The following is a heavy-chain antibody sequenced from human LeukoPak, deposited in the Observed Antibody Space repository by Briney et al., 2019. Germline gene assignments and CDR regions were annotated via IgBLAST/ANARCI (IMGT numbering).Heavy chain of an antibody. V-gene: IGHV6-1*01. D-gene: IGHD1-26*01. CDR1: GDSVSSDSAA. CDR2: TYFRSKWYY. CDR3: ARDPVGGSTIFDS. J-gene: IGHJ4*02. Sequence: SQTLSLTCAISGDSVSSDSAAWNWIRQSPSRGLEWLARTYFRSKWYYGYALAVKGRITINPDTSKNQFSLQLNSVTPEDTAVYFCARDPVGGSTIFDSWGQGTLVTVSS.